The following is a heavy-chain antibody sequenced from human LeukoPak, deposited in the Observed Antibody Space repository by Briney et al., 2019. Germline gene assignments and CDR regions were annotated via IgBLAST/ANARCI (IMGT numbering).Heavy chain of an antibody. D-gene: IGHD5-24*01. V-gene: IGHV3-11*06. CDR1: GFTFTDYY. Sequence: GGSLRLSCAASGFTFTDYYMDWVRQAPGKGLEWVSSISSGSTYRYYADSVKGRFTISRDNAENSLFLQMDSLRAEDTALYYCARDSERRDGFSLYFFDYWGRGTPVTVSS. CDR2: ISSGSTYR. CDR3: ARDSERRDGFSLYFFDY. J-gene: IGHJ4*02.